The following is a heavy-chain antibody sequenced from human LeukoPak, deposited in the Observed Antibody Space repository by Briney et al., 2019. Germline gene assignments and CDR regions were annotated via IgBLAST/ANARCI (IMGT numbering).Heavy chain of an antibody. CDR2: ISSSSSYI. Sequence: NTGGSLRLSCAASGFTFSSYSMNWVRQAPGKGLEWVSSISSSSSYIYYADSVKGRFTISRDNAKNSLYLQMNSLRAEDTAVYYCARDIKWRDVVSYFDYWGQGTLVTVSS. D-gene: IGHD5-12*01. CDR3: ARDIKWRDVVSYFDY. CDR1: GFTFSSYS. V-gene: IGHV3-21*01. J-gene: IGHJ4*02.